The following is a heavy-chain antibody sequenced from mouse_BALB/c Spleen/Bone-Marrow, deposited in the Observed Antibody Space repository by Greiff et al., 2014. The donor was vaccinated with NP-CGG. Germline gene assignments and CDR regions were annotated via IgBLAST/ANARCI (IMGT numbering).Heavy chain of an antibody. CDR2: IDPANGNT. J-gene: IGHJ3*01. CDR1: GFNIKDTY. CDR3: ARGYDEGFAY. D-gene: IGHD2-14*01. Sequence: VQLQQPGAELVKPGASVKLSCTASGFNIKDTYMHWVKQRPEQGLEWIGRIDPANGNTRYDPKFQGKATITADTSSNTAYLQLSSLTSEDTAVYYCARGYDEGFAYWGQGTLVTVSA. V-gene: IGHV14-3*02.